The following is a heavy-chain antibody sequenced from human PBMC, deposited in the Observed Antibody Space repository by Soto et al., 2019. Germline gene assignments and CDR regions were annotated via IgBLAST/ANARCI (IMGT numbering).Heavy chain of an antibody. J-gene: IGHJ5*02. CDR3: AKTQYNWFDP. Sequence: SETLSLTCTVSGGSISSYYWSWIRQPPGKVLEWIGYIYYSGSTNYNPSLKSRVTISVDMSKNQFSLKLSSVTAADTAVYYCAKTQYNWFDPWGQGTLVTVSS. CDR2: IYYSGST. CDR1: GGSISSYY. V-gene: IGHV4-59*01.